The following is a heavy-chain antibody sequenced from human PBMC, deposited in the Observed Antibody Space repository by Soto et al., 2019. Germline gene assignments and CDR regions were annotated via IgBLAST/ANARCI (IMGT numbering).Heavy chain of an antibody. CDR1: GGSISSSSYY. J-gene: IGHJ4*02. Sequence: ETLSLTCTVSGGSISSSSYYWGWIRQPPGKGLEWIGSIYYSGSTYYNPSLKSRVTISVDTSKNQFSLKLSSVTAADTAVYYCARRGYCSGGSCLPFDYWGQGTLVTVSS. CDR2: IYYSGST. CDR3: ARRGYCSGGSCLPFDY. D-gene: IGHD2-15*01. V-gene: IGHV4-39*01.